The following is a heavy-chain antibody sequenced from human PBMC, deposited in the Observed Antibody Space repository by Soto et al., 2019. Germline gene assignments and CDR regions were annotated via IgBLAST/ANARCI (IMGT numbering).Heavy chain of an antibody. V-gene: IGHV1-18*01. J-gene: IGHJ6*02. CDR3: ARDWGVYAIVLSDYYYGMDV. Sequence: AASVKVSCKASGYTFTSYGISWVRQAPGQGLEWMGWISAYNGNTNYAQKLQGRVTMTTDTSTSTAYMELRSLRSDDTAVYYCARDWGVYAIVLSDYYYGMDVWGQGTTVTVSS. D-gene: IGHD2-8*01. CDR1: GYTFTSYG. CDR2: ISAYNGNT.